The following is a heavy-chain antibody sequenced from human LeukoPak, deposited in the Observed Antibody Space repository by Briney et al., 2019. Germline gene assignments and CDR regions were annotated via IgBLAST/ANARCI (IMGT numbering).Heavy chain of an antibody. Sequence: PGGSLRLSCAASGFIFDNFGMHWVRQVPGKGLEWLALISHDGSNEYYGDFVKGRFTTSRDNSKNMVYLQMNALRPEDTAMYYCARGAYGYYPIYFDYWGQGTLVTVSS. CDR2: ISHDGSNE. V-gene: IGHV3-30*03. D-gene: IGHD3-22*01. J-gene: IGHJ4*02. CDR3: ARGAYGYYPIYFDY. CDR1: GFIFDNFG.